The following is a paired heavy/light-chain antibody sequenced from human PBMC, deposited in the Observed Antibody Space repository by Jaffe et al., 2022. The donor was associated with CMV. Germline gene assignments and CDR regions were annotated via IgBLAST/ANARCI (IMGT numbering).Light chain of an antibody. V-gene: IGLV1-51*02. Sequence: QSVLTQPPSVSAAPGQKVTISCSGSSSDIGSNSVSWYQQFPGTAPKLLIYEDYKRPSGIPDRFSASRSGTSATLGITGLQTGDEADYYCGTWDSRLTVAVFGGGTKLTVL. J-gene: IGLJ2*01. CDR3: GTWDSRLTVAV. CDR2: EDY. CDR1: SSDIGSNS.
Heavy chain of an antibody. CDR2: LKEDGSQE. CDR3: ARIGYSSSSFDY. V-gene: IGHV3-7*03. Sequence: EVQLVESGGGSVQPGGSLRLSCAASGFTFSHFWMSWVRQAPGKGLEWVANLKEDGSQEFFVDSLKGRFTISRDNAKNSVFLQMNSLRAEDTALYYCARIGYSSSSFDYWGRGTLVTVSS. CDR1: GFTFSHFW. J-gene: IGHJ4*02. D-gene: IGHD6-6*01.